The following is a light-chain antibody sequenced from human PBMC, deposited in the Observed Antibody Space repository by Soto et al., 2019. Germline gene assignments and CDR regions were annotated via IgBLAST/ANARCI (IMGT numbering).Light chain of an antibody. Sequence: EILLTQSPGTLSLSPGERATLSCRASQSVSSSYLAWYQQKPGQAPRLIIYGASSRATGIPDRFSGSGSGTDFTLTISRLEPEDFAVYYCQQYGSSPRTFGQGTKVEIK. V-gene: IGKV3-20*01. CDR1: QSVSSSY. CDR2: GAS. J-gene: IGKJ1*01. CDR3: QQYGSSPRT.